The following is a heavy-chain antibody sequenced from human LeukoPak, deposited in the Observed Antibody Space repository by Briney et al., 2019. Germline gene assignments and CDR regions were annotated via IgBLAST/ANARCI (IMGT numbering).Heavy chain of an antibody. Sequence: SETLSLTCTVSGGSISNYYWSWIRQPAGKGPEWIGRINPSGSTNYNPSLKTRVTMSVDTSKTQFSLKVRSVTAADTAVYYCARGLGLDPWGQGTLVTVSS. CDR3: ARGLGLDP. CDR1: GGSISNYY. J-gene: IGHJ5*02. V-gene: IGHV4-4*07. CDR2: INPSGST.